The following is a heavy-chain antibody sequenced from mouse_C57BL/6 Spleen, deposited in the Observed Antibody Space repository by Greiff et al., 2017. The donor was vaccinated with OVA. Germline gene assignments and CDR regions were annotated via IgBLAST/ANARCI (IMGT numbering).Heavy chain of an antibody. J-gene: IGHJ1*03. CDR2: IYPGGGYT. CDR3: ARIAYGSSYDWYCDV. Sequence: VQLVESGAELVRPGTSVKMSCKASGYTFTNYWIGWAKQRPGHGLEWIGDIYPGGGYTNYNEKFKGKATLTADKSSSTAYMQFSSLTSEDSAIYYCARIAYGSSYDWYCDVWGTGTTVTVSS. V-gene: IGHV1-63*01. CDR1: GYTFTNYW. D-gene: IGHD1-1*01.